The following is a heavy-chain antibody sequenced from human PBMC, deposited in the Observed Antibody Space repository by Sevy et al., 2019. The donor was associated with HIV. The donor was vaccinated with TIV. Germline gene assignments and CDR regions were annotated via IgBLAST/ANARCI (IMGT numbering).Heavy chain of an antibody. J-gene: IGHJ4*02. CDR2: INWNGVGT. Sequence: GGSLRLSCAASGLNFDDYGMSWVRQAPGKGLEWVSAINWNGVGTSYADSVKGRFTISRDNAKNSLYVQMNSLRAEDTALYYCAKERSGGGDCYYFDYWGQGTLVTVSS. V-gene: IGHV3-20*04. CDR1: GLNFDDYG. CDR3: AKERSGGGDCYYFDY. D-gene: IGHD2-21*02.